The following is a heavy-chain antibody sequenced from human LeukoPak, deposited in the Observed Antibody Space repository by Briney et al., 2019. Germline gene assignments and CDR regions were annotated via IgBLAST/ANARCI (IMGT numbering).Heavy chain of an antibody. Sequence: GGSLRLSCAASGFTFSSYSMNWVRQAPGKGLEWVSYISSSSSTIYYADSVKGRFTISRDNAKNSLYLQMNSLRAEDTAVYYCARGSSRSYYYYGMDVWGQGTTVTVSS. CDR3: ARGSSRSYYYYGMDV. CDR1: GFTFSSYS. V-gene: IGHV3-48*04. J-gene: IGHJ6*02. CDR2: ISSSSSTI. D-gene: IGHD6-13*01.